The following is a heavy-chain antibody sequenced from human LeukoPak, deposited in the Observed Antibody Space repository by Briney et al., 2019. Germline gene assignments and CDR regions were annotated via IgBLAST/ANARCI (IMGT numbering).Heavy chain of an antibody. CDR2: IIPIFGTA. CDR1: GGTFSSYA. J-gene: IGHJ4*02. D-gene: IGHD3-10*01. V-gene: IGHV1-69*13. CDR3: ARDLWGMVRGVAN. Sequence: SVTVSCKASGGTFSSYAISWVRQAPGQGLEWMGGIIPIFGTANYAQKFQGRVTVTADESTSTAYMELSSLRSEDTAVYYCARDLWGMVRGVANWGQGTLVTVSS.